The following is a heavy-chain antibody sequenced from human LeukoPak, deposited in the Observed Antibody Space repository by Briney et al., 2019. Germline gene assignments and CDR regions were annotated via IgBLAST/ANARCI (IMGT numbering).Heavy chain of an antibody. CDR2: IYSTGVT. CDR3: ARVITGNDRDAFDI. J-gene: IGHJ3*02. V-gene: IGHV3-66*03. Sequence: GGSLRLSCAASGFTVYNNYMIWIRQAPGRGLEWVSLIYSTGVTNYADSVKGRFTISRDRSKNTLYLQMNSLRAEDTAVYYCARVITGNDRDAFDIWGQGTMVTVSS. CDR1: GFTVYNNY. D-gene: IGHD1-20*01.